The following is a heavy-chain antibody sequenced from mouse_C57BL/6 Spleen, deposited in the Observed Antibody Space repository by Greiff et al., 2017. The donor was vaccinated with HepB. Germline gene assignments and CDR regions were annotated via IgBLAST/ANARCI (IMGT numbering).Heavy chain of an antibody. CDR2: IDPENGDT. CDR3: TTYYYGSSYGSGFAY. D-gene: IGHD1-1*01. Sequence: VHVKQSGAELVRPGASVKLSCTASGFNIKDDYMHWVKQRPEQGLEWIGWIDPENGDTEYASKFQGKATITADTSSNTAYLQLSSLTSEDTAVYYCTTYYYGSSYGSGFAYWGQGTLVTVSA. CDR1: GFNIKDDY. V-gene: IGHV14-4*01. J-gene: IGHJ3*01.